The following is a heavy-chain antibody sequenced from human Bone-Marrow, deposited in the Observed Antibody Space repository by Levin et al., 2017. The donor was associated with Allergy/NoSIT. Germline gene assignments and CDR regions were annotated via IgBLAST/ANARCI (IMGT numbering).Heavy chain of an antibody. CDR1: GYMVTTYG. J-gene: IGHJ3*02. CDR3: ARGAPLKGGAFEI. V-gene: IGHV7-4-1*01. CDR2: IATNTGNP. D-gene: IGHD3-16*01. Sequence: GASVKVSCKASGYMVTTYGLNWVRQAPGQGLEWMGWIATNTGNPTYAQGFTGRFVFSLDTSVNTAYLQIQSLKAEDTAVFYCARGAPLKGGAFEIWGQGTMVTVSS.